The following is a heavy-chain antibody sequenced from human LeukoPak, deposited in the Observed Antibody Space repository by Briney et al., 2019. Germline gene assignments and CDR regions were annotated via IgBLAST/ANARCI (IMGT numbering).Heavy chain of an antibody. D-gene: IGHD2-15*01. J-gene: IGHJ4*02. CDR1: GGSFSGYY. CDR3: ARKYCSGGSCSQDFDY. Sequence: SETPSLTCAVYGGSFSGYYWSWIRQPPGKGLEWIGEINHSGSTNYNPSLKSRVTISVDTSKNQFSLKLSSVTAADTAVYYCARKYCSGGSCSQDFDYWGQGTLVTVSS. CDR2: INHSGST. V-gene: IGHV4-34*01.